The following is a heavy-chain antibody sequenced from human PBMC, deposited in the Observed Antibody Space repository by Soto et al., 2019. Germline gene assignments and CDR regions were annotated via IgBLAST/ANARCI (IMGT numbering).Heavy chain of an antibody. CDR3: AGPSSTGWRNDAFDI. CDR1: GGSISSSNW. V-gene: IGHV4-4*02. CDR2: IYHSGST. Sequence: QVQLQESGPGLVKPSVTLSLTCAVSGGSISSSNWWSWVRQPPGKGLEWIGEIYHSGSTNYNPSLTSRVTISVDKSKNQCSLKLSYVTAADTAVYYCAGPSSTGWRNDAFDIWGQGTMVTVSS. D-gene: IGHD6-19*01. J-gene: IGHJ3*02.